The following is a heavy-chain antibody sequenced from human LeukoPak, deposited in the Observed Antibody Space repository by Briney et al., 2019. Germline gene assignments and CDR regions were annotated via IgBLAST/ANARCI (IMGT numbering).Heavy chain of an antibody. D-gene: IGHD2-15*01. V-gene: IGHV3-7*01. J-gene: IGHJ3*02. CDR2: IKQDSGEI. CDR3: AREGLAAASDI. Sequence: PGGSLRLSCVASGFTFSSYWMSWVRQAPGKGPEWVANIKQDSGEIYYVDSVKGRFTIFRDNSKNSLNLQMNSLRAEDTAVYYCAREGLAAASDIWGQGTMVTVSS. CDR1: GFTFSSYW.